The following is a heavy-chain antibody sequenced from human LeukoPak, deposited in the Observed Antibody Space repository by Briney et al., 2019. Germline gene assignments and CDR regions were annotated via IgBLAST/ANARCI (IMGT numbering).Heavy chain of an antibody. CDR3: ASHTKGGYSYGYS. V-gene: IGHV1-69*04. Sequence: GASVKVSCKASGYTFTSYGISWVRQAPGQGLEWMGRIIPILGIANYAQKFQGRVTITADKSTSTAYMELSSLRSEDTAVYYCASHTKGGYSYGYSWGQGTLVTVSS. CDR1: GYTFTSYG. J-gene: IGHJ4*02. D-gene: IGHD5-18*01. CDR2: IIPILGIA.